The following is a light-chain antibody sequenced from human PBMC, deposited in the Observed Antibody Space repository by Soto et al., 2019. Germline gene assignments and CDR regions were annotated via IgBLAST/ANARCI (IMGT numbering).Light chain of an antibody. V-gene: IGKV2-30*01. J-gene: IGKJ5*01. CDR1: QSLVYSNGNTY. CDR3: MQGTHWIT. Sequence: DVVMTQSPLSLPVTLGQPASISCRSSQSLVYSNGNTYLNWFQQRPGQSPRRLIYKVSNRDSGVPDRFSGSGSGTEFTLTISRVEAEDVGVYYCMQGTHWITFGQGTRLEIK. CDR2: KVS.